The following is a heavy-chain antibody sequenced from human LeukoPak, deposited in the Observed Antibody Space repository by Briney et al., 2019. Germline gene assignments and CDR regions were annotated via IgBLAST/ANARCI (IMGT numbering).Heavy chain of an antibody. CDR3: ARAWSRVDPFDM. D-gene: IGHD2-8*02. CDR1: EFTLSSYE. Sequence: GGSLRLSCAASEFTLSSYEMNWVRQAPGKGLEWVSYISSSGSSIYYADSVKGRFTISRDNANNSLYLEMNNLSAEDTAVYYCARAWSRVDPFDMWGQGTMVTVSS. V-gene: IGHV3-48*03. CDR2: ISSSGSSI. J-gene: IGHJ3*02.